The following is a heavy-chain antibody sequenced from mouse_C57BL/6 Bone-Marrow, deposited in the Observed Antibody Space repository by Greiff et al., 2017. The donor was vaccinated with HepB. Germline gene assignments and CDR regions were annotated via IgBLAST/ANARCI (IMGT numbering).Heavy chain of an antibody. V-gene: IGHV1-55*01. CDR3: ARDNTVVATD. CDR1: GYTFTSYW. Sequence: QVQLQQSGAELVKPGASVKMSCKASGYTFTSYWITWVKQRPGQGLEWIGDIYPGSGSTNYNEKFKSKATLTVDTSSSTAYMQLSSLTSEDSAVYYCARDNTVVATDWGQGTTLTVSS. D-gene: IGHD1-1*01. J-gene: IGHJ2*01. CDR2: IYPGSGST.